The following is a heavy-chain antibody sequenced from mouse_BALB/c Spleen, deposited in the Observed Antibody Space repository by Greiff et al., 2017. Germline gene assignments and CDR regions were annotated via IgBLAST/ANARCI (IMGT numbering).Heavy chain of an antibody. J-gene: IGHJ4*01. V-gene: IGHV2-9*02. D-gene: IGHD2-1*01. CDR3: ARDRDGNYVEMDD. Sequence: VKVVESGPGLVAPSQSLSITCTVSGFSLTSYGVHWVRQPPGKGLEWLGVIWAGGSTNYNSALMSRLSISKDNSKSQVFLKMNSLQTDDTAMYCCARDRDGNYVEMDDWGQGTAVTVSS. CDR2: IWAGGST. CDR1: GFSLTSYG.